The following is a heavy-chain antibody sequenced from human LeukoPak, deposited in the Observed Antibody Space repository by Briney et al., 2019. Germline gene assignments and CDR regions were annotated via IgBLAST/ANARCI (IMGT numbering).Heavy chain of an antibody. J-gene: IGHJ5*02. CDR2: INPNSGGT. Sequence: ASVKVSCKASGYTFTCYYMHWVRQAPGQGLEWMGCINPNSGGTNYAQKFQGWVTMTRDTSISTAYMELSRLRSDDTAVYYCAREFREGSSWYYNWFDPWGQGTLVTVSS. D-gene: IGHD6-13*01. V-gene: IGHV1-2*04. CDR1: GYTFTCYY. CDR3: AREFREGSSWYYNWFDP.